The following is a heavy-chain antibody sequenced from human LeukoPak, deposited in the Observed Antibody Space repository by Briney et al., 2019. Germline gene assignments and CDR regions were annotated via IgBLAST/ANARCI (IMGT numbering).Heavy chain of an antibody. D-gene: IGHD3-3*01. CDR2: INPSGGST. V-gene: IGHV1-46*01. Sequence: ASVKVSCKASGYTFTSYYMHWVRQAPGQGLEWMGIINPSGGSTSYAQKFQGRVTMTGDTSTSTIHMELSSLRSEDTAVYYCAREPTSRLRFLEWSHPQYYFDYWGQGTLVTVSS. CDR1: GYTFTSYY. CDR3: AREPTSRLRFLEWSHPQYYFDY. J-gene: IGHJ4*02.